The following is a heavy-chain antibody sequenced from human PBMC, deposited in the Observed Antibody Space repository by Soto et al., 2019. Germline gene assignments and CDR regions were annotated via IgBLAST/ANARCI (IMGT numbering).Heavy chain of an antibody. CDR1: GYSFTSYY. CDR3: ARVGGYSGYDYGWFDP. D-gene: IGHD5-12*01. J-gene: IGHJ5*02. Sequence: VSAEVSCKASGYSFTSYYMPWVRQANGQGLEWMGIINPSGGSTSYAQKFQGRVTMTRDTSTSTVYMELSSLRSEDTAVYYCARVGGYSGYDYGWFDPWGQGTLVTVSS. V-gene: IGHV1-46*01. CDR2: INPSGGST.